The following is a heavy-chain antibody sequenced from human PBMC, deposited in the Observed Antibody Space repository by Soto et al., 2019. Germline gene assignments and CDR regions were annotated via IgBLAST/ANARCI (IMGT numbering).Heavy chain of an antibody. V-gene: IGHV3-23*01. CDR3: AKSTGATWFDP. Sequence: GVSLRLSCAASGLTFSSYAMSWVRQAPGKGLEWVSAISGSGGSTYYADSVKGRFTISRDNSKNTLYLQMNSLRAEDTAVYYCAKSTGATWFDPWGQGTLVTVSS. J-gene: IGHJ5*02. CDR1: GLTFSSYA. CDR2: ISGSGGST. D-gene: IGHD1-26*01.